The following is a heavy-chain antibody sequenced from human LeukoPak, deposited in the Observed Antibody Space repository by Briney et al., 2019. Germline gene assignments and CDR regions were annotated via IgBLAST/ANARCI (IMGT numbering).Heavy chain of an antibody. CDR2: INPNSGGT. V-gene: IGHV1-2*02. J-gene: IGHJ4*02. CDR1: GYTFTGYY. CDR3: ARDLPNLSGRFSDY. D-gene: IGHD6-19*01. Sequence: ASVKVSCKASGYTFTGYYMHWVRQAPGQGLEWMGWINPNSGGTNYAQKFQGRVTMTRDTSISTAYMELSRLRSDDTALYYCARDLPNLSGRFSDYWGQGTLVTVSS.